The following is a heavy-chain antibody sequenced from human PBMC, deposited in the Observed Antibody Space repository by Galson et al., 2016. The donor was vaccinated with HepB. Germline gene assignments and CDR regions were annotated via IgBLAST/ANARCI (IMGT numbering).Heavy chain of an antibody. CDR2: INRNSVII. V-gene: IGHV3-9*01. CDR1: GFTFEDSA. D-gene: IGHD6-19*01. J-gene: IGHJ4*03. Sequence: SLRLSCAASGFTFEDSAIHWVRQVPGKGLEWVASINRNSVIIGYADSVKGRFTITRDNAKNSVYLQMDFVRVEDTARYHCGKDYGEWLGAFDCWGQGVLVIVAS. CDR3: GKDYGEWLGAFDC.